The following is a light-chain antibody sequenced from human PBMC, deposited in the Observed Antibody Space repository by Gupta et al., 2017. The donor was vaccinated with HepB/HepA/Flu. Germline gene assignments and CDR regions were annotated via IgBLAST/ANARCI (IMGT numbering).Light chain of an antibody. CDR1: QSVSNY. CDR3: QQRNNWLT. CDR2: YAT. J-gene: IGKJ4*01. Sequence: EIVLTQSPATLSLSPGERATLSCRASQSVSNYLAWYQQKPGQAPRLLIYYATDRAPGIPARFSGSGSGTDFTLTISSLETEDFAVYYCQQRNNWLTFGGGTKVEMK. V-gene: IGKV3-11*01.